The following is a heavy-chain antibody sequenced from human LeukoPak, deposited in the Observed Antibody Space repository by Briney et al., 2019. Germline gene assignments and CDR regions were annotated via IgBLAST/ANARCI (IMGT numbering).Heavy chain of an antibody. J-gene: IGHJ3*02. CDR2: ISGSGGST. D-gene: IGHD1-26*01. V-gene: IGHV3-23*01. Sequence: GGSLRLSCAASGFTFSSYAMSWVRQAPGKGLEWVSAISGSGGSTYYADSVKGRFTISRDNAKNSLYLQMNSLRAEDTAVYYCASGGGSYYWKINGAFDIWGQGTMVTVSS. CDR3: ASGGGSYYWKINGAFDI. CDR1: GFTFSSYA.